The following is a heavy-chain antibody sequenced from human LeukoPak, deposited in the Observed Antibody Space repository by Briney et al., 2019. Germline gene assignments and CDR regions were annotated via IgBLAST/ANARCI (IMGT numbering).Heavy chain of an antibody. Sequence: PSETLSLTCTVSGGSISSSSDYWGWIRQPPGKGLEWIGSIYYSGSTYYIPSLKSRVTISVDTSKNQFSLKLGSVTAADTAVYYCARHSGDYYDSSGYLDYWGQGTLVTVSS. CDR1: GGSISSSSDY. D-gene: IGHD3-22*01. V-gene: IGHV4-39*01. CDR3: ARHSGDYYDSSGYLDY. CDR2: IYYSGST. J-gene: IGHJ4*02.